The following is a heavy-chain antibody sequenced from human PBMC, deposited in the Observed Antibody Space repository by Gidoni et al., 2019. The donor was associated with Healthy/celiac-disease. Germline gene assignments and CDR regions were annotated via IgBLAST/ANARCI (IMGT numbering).Heavy chain of an antibody. CDR3: ARVPTGDFWSGYYRWYYFDY. V-gene: IGHV4-34*01. CDR2: INHSGST. J-gene: IGHJ4*02. CDR1: GGSFSGYY. D-gene: IGHD3-3*01. Sequence: QVQLQQWGAGLLKPSETLSLTCAVYGGSFSGYYWSWIRQPPGKGLEWIGEINHSGSTNYNPSLKSRVTISVDTSKNQFSLKLSSVTAADTAVYYCARVPTGDFWSGYYRWYYFDYWGQGTLVTVSS.